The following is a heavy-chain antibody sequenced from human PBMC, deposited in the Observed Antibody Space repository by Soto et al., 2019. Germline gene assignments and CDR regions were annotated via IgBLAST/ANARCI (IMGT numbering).Heavy chain of an antibody. Sequence: ASVKVSCKASGYTFTSYYMHWVRQAPGQGLEWMGIINPSGGSTSYAQKFQGRVTITRDTSASTAYMELSSLRSEDTAVYYCARDTCSSTSCYSLDYWGQGTLVTVSS. CDR2: INPSGGST. D-gene: IGHD2-2*01. CDR3: ARDTCSSTSCYSLDY. CDR1: GYTFTSYY. J-gene: IGHJ4*02. V-gene: IGHV1-46*01.